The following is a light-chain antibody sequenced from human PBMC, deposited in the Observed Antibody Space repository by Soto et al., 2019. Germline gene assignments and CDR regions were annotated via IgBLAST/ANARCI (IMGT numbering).Light chain of an antibody. J-gene: IGKJ1*01. V-gene: IGKV1-39*01. CDR3: QQSYSTLTWT. CDR2: AAS. CDR1: QSISSY. Sequence: DIQMTRSPSSLSASVGDRVTITCRPSQSISSYLNWYQQKPGKAPKLLIYAASSLQSGVPSRFSGSGSGTDFTLTISSLQPEDFATYYCQQSYSTLTWTFGQGTKVDI.